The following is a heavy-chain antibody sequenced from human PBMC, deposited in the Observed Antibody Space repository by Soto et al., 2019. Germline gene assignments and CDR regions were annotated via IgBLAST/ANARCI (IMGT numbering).Heavy chain of an antibody. CDR1: GGTFSSYA. CDR3: ARALAYCGGDCYSPNYGMDV. CDR2: IIPIFGTA. D-gene: IGHD2-21*02. J-gene: IGHJ6*02. V-gene: IGHV1-69*06. Sequence: SVKVSCKASGGTFSSYAISWVRQAPGQGLEWMGGIIPIFGTANYAQKFQGRVTITADKSTSTAYMELSSLRSEDTAVYYCARALAYCGGDCYSPNYGMDVWGQGTTVTVSS.